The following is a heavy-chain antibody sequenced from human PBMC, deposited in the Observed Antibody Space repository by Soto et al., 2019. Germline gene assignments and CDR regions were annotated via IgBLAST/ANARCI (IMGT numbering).Heavy chain of an antibody. V-gene: IGHV1-18*01. D-gene: IGHD3-16*01. CDR1: GYSFTSYG. J-gene: IGHJ3*01. CDR3: ARGPTVGDF. Sequence: QVQLVQSGAEVRKPGASVKVSCKAAGYSFTSYGITWVRQAPGQGLEWMGGTYKSNTNYAQKVQGRVTMTTDTSTSTAYMELRSLISDDTAVYYCARGPTVGDFWGQGTLVTVSS. CDR2: TYKSNT.